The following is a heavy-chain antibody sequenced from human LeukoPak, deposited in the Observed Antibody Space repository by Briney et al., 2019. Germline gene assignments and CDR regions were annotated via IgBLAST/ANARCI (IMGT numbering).Heavy chain of an antibody. CDR2: IYYSGST. D-gene: IGHD2-15*01. V-gene: IGHV4-31*03. Sequence: PSETLSLTCTVSGGXISSGGYYWSWIRQHPGKGLEWIGYIYYSGSTYYNPSLKSRVTISVDTSKNQFSLKLSSVTPADTAVYYCAREGVGYCSGGSCHGLSVFDYWGQGTLVTVSS. J-gene: IGHJ4*02. CDR3: AREGVGYCSGGSCHGLSVFDY. CDR1: GGXISSGGYY.